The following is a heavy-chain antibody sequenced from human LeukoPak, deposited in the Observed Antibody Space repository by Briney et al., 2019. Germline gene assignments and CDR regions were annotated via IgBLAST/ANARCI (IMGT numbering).Heavy chain of an antibody. J-gene: IGHJ4*02. CDR2: INPRGASA. D-gene: IGHD2-15*01. V-gene: IGHV1-46*01. CDR1: GYTFSSYY. CDR3: AISSIGYFDY. Sequence: GASVKVSCKASGYTFSSYYIHWVRQAPGQGLEWMGIINPRGASAIYAQRFQGRVTMTRDTSTSTARMELSSLRSEDTAVYYCAISSIGYFDYWGQGTLVTVSS.